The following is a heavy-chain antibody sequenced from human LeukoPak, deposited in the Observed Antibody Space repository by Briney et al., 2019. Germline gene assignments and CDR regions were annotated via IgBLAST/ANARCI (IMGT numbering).Heavy chain of an antibody. J-gene: IGHJ4*02. V-gene: IGHV4-39*07. Sequence: KTSETLSLTCTVSGGSISSSSYYWGWIRQPPGKGLEWIASIYYSGSTYYNPSLKSRVTISVDTSKNQFSLKLSSVTAADTAVYYCATQLLWFGELMIIDYWGQGTLVTVSS. CDR2: IYYSGST. D-gene: IGHD3-10*01. CDR1: GGSISSSSYY. CDR3: ATQLLWFGELMIIDY.